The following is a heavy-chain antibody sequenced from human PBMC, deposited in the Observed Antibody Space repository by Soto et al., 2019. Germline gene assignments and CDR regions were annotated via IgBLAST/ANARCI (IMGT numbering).Heavy chain of an antibody. CDR1: GYIFTDHL. CDR2: VHPDSGGT. CDR3: ARSSMVPVDYFDF. D-gene: IGHD3-10*01. V-gene: IGHV1-2*02. J-gene: IGHJ4*02. Sequence: ASVKVSCKTSGYIFTDHLIHWVRQSPGQGLQWVGWVHPDSGGTNVAQAFQDRVTMTADTSITTAYMDLARLRPDDTAVYYCARSSMVPVDYFDFWGQGAVVTVSS.